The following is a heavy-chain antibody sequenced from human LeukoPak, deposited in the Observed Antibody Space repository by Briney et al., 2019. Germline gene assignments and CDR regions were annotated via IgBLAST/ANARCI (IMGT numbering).Heavy chain of an antibody. CDR3: ALATGYSSGWYDLPLDY. Sequence: ASVKVSCKASGYTFTSYDINWVRQATGQGLEWMGWMNPNSGSTGYAQKFQGRVTMTRNTSISTAYMELSSLRSEDTAVYYCALATGYSSGWYDLPLDYWGQGTLVTVSS. CDR2: MNPNSGST. V-gene: IGHV1-8*01. D-gene: IGHD6-19*01. J-gene: IGHJ4*02. CDR1: GYTFTSYD.